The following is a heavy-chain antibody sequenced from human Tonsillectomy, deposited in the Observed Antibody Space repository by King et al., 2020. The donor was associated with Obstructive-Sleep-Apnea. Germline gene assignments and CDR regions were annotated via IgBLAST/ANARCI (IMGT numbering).Heavy chain of an antibody. V-gene: IGHV4-39*01. Sequence: LQLQESGPGLVKPSETLSLTCTVSGDSLSSSSYYWGWIRQPPGKGLEWIGGIYYRGSTYYNPSLTSRVTISVDTSKNQFSLKLGSVTAADTAVYYCATHTTAWRPVDSWGQGTLVTVSS. D-gene: IGHD1-14*01. J-gene: IGHJ4*02. CDR1: GDSLSSSSYY. CDR3: ATHTTAWRPVDS. CDR2: IYYRGST.